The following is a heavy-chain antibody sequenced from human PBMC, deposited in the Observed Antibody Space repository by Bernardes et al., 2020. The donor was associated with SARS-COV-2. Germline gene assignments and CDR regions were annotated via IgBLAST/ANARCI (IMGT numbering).Heavy chain of an antibody. CDR2: INHSGST. D-gene: IGHD2-21*02. V-gene: IGHV4-34*01. CDR1: GGSFSGYY. J-gene: IGHJ6*02. CDR3: ARGRVQPLLGYYGMDV. Sequence: SETLSLTCAVYGGSFSGYYWSWIRQPPGKGLEWIGEINHSGSTNYNPSLKSRVTISVDTSKNQFSLKLSSVTAADTAVYYCARGRVQPLLGYYGMDVWGQGTTVTVSS.